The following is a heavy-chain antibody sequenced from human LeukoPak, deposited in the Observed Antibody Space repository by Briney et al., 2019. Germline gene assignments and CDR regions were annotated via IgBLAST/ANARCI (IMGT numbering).Heavy chain of an antibody. CDR2: IYYSGST. CDR3: ARAPYNWNYSFGFDYYYYMDV. D-gene: IGHD1-7*01. Sequence: SETLSLTCTVSGGSISSYYWSWLRQPPGKGLEWIGYIYYSGSTNYNPSLKSRVTISVDTSKNQFSLKLSSVTAADTAVYYCARAPYNWNYSFGFDYYYYMDVWGKGTTVTVSS. V-gene: IGHV4-59*01. CDR1: GGSISSYY. J-gene: IGHJ6*03.